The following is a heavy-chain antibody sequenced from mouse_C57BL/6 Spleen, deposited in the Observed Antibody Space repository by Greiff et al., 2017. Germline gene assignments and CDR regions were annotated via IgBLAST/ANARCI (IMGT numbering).Heavy chain of an antibody. V-gene: IGHV1-64*01. Sequence: QVQLQQPGAELVKPGASVKLSCKASGYTFTSYWMHWVKQRPGQGLEWIGMFHPNSGSTNSNEKFKSKATLTVDNSSSTAYMQLSSLTSEDSAVYYCARERDYGYHYWGQGTSVTVSS. J-gene: IGHJ4*01. CDR3: ARERDYGYHY. D-gene: IGHD1-2*01. CDR2: FHPNSGST. CDR1: GYTFTSYW.